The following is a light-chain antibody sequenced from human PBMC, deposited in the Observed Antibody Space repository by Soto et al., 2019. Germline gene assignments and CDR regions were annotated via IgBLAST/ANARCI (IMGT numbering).Light chain of an antibody. Sequence: EIVLTQSPGTLSLSPGERATLSCRASQSVRNSYLAWYQQKPGQAPRLLIYGASGRATGIPDRVSGSGSGTDFTLTISRLEPEDFAVYYCQQYGSSPYTFGQGTKLEI. CDR3: QQYGSSPYT. CDR2: GAS. J-gene: IGKJ2*01. CDR1: QSVRNSY. V-gene: IGKV3-20*01.